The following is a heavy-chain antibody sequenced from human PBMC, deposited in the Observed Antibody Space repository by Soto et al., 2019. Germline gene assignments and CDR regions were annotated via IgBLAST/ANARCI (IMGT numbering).Heavy chain of an antibody. Sequence: PGGSLRLSCAASGFTFDDYTMHWVRQAPGKGLEWVSLISWDGGSTYYVDSVKGRFTISRDNSKNSLYLQMNSLRTEDTALYYCAKDGLGSYFDYWGQGTLVTSPQ. D-gene: IGHD2-15*01. CDR3: AKDGLGSYFDY. V-gene: IGHV3-43*01. CDR1: GFTFDDYT. CDR2: ISWDGGST. J-gene: IGHJ4*02.